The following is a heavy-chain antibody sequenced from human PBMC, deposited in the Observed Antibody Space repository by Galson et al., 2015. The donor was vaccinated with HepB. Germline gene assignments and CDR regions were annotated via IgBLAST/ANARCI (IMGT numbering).Heavy chain of an antibody. V-gene: IGHV3-30*02. Sequence: SLRLSCAASGFTFSSYGMHWVRQAPGKGLEWVAFIRYDGSNKYYADSVKGRFTISRDNSKNTLYLQMNSLRAEDTAAYYCAKDKGSGSYKAPLDYWGQGTLVTVSS. J-gene: IGHJ4*02. CDR2: IRYDGSNK. D-gene: IGHD3-10*01. CDR3: AKDKGSGSYKAPLDY. CDR1: GFTFSSYG.